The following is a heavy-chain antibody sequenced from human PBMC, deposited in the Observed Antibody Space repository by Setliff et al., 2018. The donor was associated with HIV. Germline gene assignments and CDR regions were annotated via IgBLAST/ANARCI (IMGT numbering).Heavy chain of an antibody. Sequence: GGSLRLSCAASGFTVSGYYMAWVRQAPGKGLEWVSTIYSGGSTYHADSVKGRFTLSRDSSKNTLSLQMNSLRPEDTAVYYCARSRPYNSALDYWGQGTLVTVSS. CDR2: IYSGGST. D-gene: IGHD6-25*01. V-gene: IGHV3-66*02. J-gene: IGHJ4*02. CDR1: GFTVSGYY. CDR3: ARSRPYNSALDY.